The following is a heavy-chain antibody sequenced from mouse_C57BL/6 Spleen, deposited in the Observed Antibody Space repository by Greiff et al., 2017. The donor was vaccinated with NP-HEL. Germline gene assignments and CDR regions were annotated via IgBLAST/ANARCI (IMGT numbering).Heavy chain of an antibody. CDR1: GYTFTSYW. D-gene: IGHD2-14*01. J-gene: IGHJ2*01. Sequence: QVQLQQSGAELVRPGSSVKLSCKASGYTFTSYWMHWVKQRPIQGLEWIGNIDPSDSETHYNQKFKDKATLTVDKSSSTAYMQLSSLTSEDSAVYYCARGGLGTTEYFDYWGQGTTLTVSS. CDR2: IDPSDSET. CDR3: ARGGLGTTEYFDY. V-gene: IGHV1-52*01.